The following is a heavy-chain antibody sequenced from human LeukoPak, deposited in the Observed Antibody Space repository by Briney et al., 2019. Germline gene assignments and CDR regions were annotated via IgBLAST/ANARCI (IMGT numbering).Heavy chain of an antibody. CDR2: INPNSGDT. V-gene: IGHV1-2*02. CDR1: GYTFTDYY. J-gene: IGHJ4*02. CDR3: ARGSIVGATFDYFDY. D-gene: IGHD1-26*01. Sequence: ASVKVSCKASGYTFTDYYLHWVRQAPGQGLEWMGWINPNSGDTDYAQKFQGRVTMTRDTSISTAYMELSRLRSDDTAVYYCARGSIVGATFDYFDYWGQGTLVTVSS.